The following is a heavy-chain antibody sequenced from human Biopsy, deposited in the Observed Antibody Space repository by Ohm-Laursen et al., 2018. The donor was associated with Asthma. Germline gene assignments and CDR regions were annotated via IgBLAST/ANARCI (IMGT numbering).Heavy chain of an antibody. Sequence: GPSVKASCKASGYPFIGYHIHWMRQAPGQGLEWMGRINTNSGATNYAQKFQGRVTMTRDTSISTAYMEVSRLRSDDPAVYYCARGQKSAGDRWFDPWGQGTLVTVSS. CDR2: INTNSGAT. CDR1: GYPFIGYH. V-gene: IGHV1-2*06. J-gene: IGHJ5*02. CDR3: ARGQKSAGDRWFDP. D-gene: IGHD6-13*01.